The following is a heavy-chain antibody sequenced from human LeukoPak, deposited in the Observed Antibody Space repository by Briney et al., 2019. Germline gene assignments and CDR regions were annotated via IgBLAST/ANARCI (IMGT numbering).Heavy chain of an antibody. V-gene: IGHV1-2*06. Sequence: GASVKVSCKASGYTFTGYYMHWVRQAPGQGLEWMGQINPNSGGTNYAQKFQGRVTMTRDTSISTAYMELSRLRSDDTAVYYCARVPYYDSSGYTEYFQHWGQGTLVTVSS. CDR3: ARVPYYDSSGYTEYFQH. D-gene: IGHD3-22*01. CDR1: GYTFTGYY. J-gene: IGHJ1*01. CDR2: INPNSGGT.